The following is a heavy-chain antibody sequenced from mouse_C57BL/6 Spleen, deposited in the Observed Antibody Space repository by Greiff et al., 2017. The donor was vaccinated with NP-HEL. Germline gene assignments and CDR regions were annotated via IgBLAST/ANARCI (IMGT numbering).Heavy chain of an antibody. CDR2: IHPNSGST. CDR1: GYTFTSYW. Sequence: QVQLQQPGAELVKPGASVKLSCKASGYTFTSYWMHWVKQRPGQGLEWIGMIHPNSGSTNYNEKFKSKATLTVDKSSSTAYMQLSSLTSEDSAVYYCARSPLITTVYYFDYWGQGTTLTVSS. CDR3: ARSPLITTVYYFDY. J-gene: IGHJ2*01. V-gene: IGHV1-64*01. D-gene: IGHD1-1*01.